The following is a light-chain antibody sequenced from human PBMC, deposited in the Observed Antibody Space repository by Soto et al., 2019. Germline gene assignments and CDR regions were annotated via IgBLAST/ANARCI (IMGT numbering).Light chain of an antibody. CDR2: DVT. J-gene: IGLJ3*02. V-gene: IGLV2-14*03. CDR3: TSYTTSSPYLV. Sequence: QSVLTQPASVSGSPGQSITISCNGTSSDVGGYNYVSWYQHHPGKAPKLMIYDVTNRPSGVSNRFSGSKSGNTASLTISGLQAEDEADYYCTSYTTSSPYLVFGGGTKLTVL. CDR1: SSDVGGYNY.